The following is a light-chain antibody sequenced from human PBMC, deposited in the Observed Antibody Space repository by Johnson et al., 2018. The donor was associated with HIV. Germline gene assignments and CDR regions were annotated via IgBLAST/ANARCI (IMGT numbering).Light chain of an antibody. CDR2: ENN. V-gene: IGLV1-51*01. CDR3: GTWDSSLSAGV. J-gene: IGLJ1*01. Sequence: QSVLTQPPSVSAAPGQKVTISCSGSSSNIGNNYVSWYQQLPGTAPKLLIYENNKRPSGIPDRFSGSKSGPSATLRITGLHTGDEADYYCGTWDSSLSAGVFGTGTTVTVL. CDR1: SSNIGNNY.